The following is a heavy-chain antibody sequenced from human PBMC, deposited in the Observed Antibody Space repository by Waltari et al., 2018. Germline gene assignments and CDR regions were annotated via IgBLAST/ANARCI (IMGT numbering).Heavy chain of an antibody. V-gene: IGHV4-61*09. CDR1: GGSISSGSYY. CDR3: ARGVAAAGAFDY. Sequence: QVQLQESGPGLVKPSQTLSLTCTVSGGSISSGSYYWRWTRQPAGKGLEWIGYIYTSGSTNYNPSLKSRVTISVDTSKNQFSLKLSSVTAADTAVYYCARGVAAAGAFDYWGQGTLVTVSS. CDR2: IYTSGST. J-gene: IGHJ4*02. D-gene: IGHD6-13*01.